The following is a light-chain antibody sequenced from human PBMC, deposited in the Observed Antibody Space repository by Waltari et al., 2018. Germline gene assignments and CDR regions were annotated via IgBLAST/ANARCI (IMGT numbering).Light chain of an antibody. V-gene: IGKV1-8*01. Sequence: AIRMTQSPSSFSASTGDRVTITCRASQGISTYLAWYQQKSGKAPKLLIYAASTLQSGVPSRFSGRGSGTDFTLTISCLQSEDFAIYYCQQYYTYPRTFGQGTKVEV. CDR2: AAS. CDR1: QGISTY. CDR3: QQYYTYPRT. J-gene: IGKJ1*01.